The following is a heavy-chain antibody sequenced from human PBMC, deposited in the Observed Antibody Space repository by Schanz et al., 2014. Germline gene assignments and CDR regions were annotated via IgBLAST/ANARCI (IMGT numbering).Heavy chain of an antibody. CDR3: VRDSFFAFDY. J-gene: IGHJ4*02. V-gene: IGHV3-33*08. Sequence: VQLVESGGGVVQPGRSLRLSCAASGFTFSTHAMHWVRQAPGKGLEWVAVIWYDGSNKYYADSVKGRFTISRDNSKNTLFLQMNSLRAEDTAVYYCVRDSFFAFDYWGQGTLVTVSS. D-gene: IGHD3-3*01. CDR1: GFTFSTHA. CDR2: IWYDGSNK.